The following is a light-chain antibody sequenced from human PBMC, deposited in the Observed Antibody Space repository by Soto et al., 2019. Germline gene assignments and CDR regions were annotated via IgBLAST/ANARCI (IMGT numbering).Light chain of an antibody. J-gene: IGKJ1*01. CDR3: QQSYSTPGT. CDR1: QSVLYSSNKKNY. CDR2: WAS. V-gene: IGKV4-1*01. Sequence: DIVMTQSPDSLAVSLGERATINCKSSQSVLYSSNKKNYLAWYQQKSGQSPKVLIYWASTRESGVPDRFSGSGSGTDFTLTISSLQAEDAAVYYCQQSYSTPGTFGQGTKVEIK.